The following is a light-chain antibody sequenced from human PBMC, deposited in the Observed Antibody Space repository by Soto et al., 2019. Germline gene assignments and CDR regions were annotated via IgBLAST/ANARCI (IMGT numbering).Light chain of an antibody. CDR1: SSNSGAGRD. CDR3: QSYGTSLSGLYA. J-gene: IGLJ1*01. CDR2: DSN. Sequence: QSVLTQPPSVSGAPGQRVIISCTGSSSNSGAGRDVHWYRQFPGEAPKFLISDSNHRPSGVPDRFSVSKSGASASLAITGLRPEDEGDYFCQSYGTSLSGLYAFGTGTKVTVL. V-gene: IGLV1-40*01.